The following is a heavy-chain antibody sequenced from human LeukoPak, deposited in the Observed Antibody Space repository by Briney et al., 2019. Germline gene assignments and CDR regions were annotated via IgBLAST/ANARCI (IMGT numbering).Heavy chain of an antibody. J-gene: IGHJ4*02. CDR2: ISGSGGST. D-gene: IGHD3-10*01. Sequence: PGGSLRLSCAASGFTFSSYAMSWVRQAPGKGLEWVSAISGSGGSTYYADSVKGRFTISRDNSKNTLYLQMNSLRVEDTAVYYCAKDLRGSFGEFHYWGQGTLVTVSS. CDR1: GFTFSSYA. CDR3: AKDLRGSFGEFHY. V-gene: IGHV3-23*01.